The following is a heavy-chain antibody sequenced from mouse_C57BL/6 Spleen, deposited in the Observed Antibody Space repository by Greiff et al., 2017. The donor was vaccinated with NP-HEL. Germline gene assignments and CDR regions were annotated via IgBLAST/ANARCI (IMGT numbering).Heavy chain of an antibody. CDR1: GYTFTSYW. J-gene: IGHJ2*01. CDR2: IYPGSGST. D-gene: IGHD1-1*01. V-gene: IGHV1-55*01. Sequence: VKLQQPGAELVKPGASVKMSCKASGYTFTSYWITWVKQRPGQGLEWIGDIYPGSGSTNYNEKFKSKATLTVDTSSSTAYMQLSSLTSEDSAVYYCARQGYYYGTGDYWGQGTTLTVSS. CDR3: ARQGYYYGTGDY.